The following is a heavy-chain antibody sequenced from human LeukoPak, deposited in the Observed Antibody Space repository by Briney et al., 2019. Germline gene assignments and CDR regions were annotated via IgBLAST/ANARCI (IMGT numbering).Heavy chain of an antibody. CDR3: ARLPYCGGSNFYYFFDH. V-gene: IGHV3-74*01. J-gene: IGHJ4*02. CDR2: INGDGSIT. Sequence: PGGSLRLSSESSGFTFGNYWMHWVRQGQGKGLEWVSRINGDGSITDYADSVKGRFTISRDNAKNTLYLQMNSLRAEDTAVYFCARLPYCGGSNFYYFFDHWGQGTLVTVSS. CDR1: GFTFGNYW. D-gene: IGHD2-21*01.